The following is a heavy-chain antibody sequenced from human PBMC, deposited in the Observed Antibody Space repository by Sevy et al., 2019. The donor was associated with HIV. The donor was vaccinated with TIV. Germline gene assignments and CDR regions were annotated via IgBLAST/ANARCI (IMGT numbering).Heavy chain of an antibody. CDR2: IYSSGST. CDR3: ARSPDSTGYYPAFDI. J-gene: IGHJ3*02. CDR1: GGSVRSGSYY. D-gene: IGHD3-22*01. Sequence: SETLSLTCTVSGGSVRSGSYYWSWIRQPPGKGLEWIGYIYSSGSTISNPSLESRVSISVDTSKNQVSLKLASVTAADTAVYYCARSPDSTGYYPAFDIRGQGTMVTVSS. V-gene: IGHV4-61*01.